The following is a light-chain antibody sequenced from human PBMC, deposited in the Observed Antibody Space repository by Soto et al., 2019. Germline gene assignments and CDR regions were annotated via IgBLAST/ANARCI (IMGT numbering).Light chain of an antibody. CDR3: SSYTSSSTYV. J-gene: IGLJ1*01. Sequence: QSVLTQPASVSGSPGQSITISCTGTSSDVGGYSSVSWYQQHPGKAPKLMIYEVSNRPSGVSNRFSGSKSGNTASLTISGLQAEDEADYYCSSYTSSSTYVFGTGTKVTVL. CDR2: EVS. V-gene: IGLV2-14*01. CDR1: SSDVGGYSS.